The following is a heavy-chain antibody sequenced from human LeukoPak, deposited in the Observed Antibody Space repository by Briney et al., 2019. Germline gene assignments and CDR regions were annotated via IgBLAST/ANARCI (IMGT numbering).Heavy chain of an antibody. V-gene: IGHV1-69*01. D-gene: IGHD2-2*02. J-gene: IGHJ5*02. Sequence: SVKVSCNASGRTFSSYAISWVRQAPGQGLERMGGIIPIFGTANYAQKFQGRVTITADESTSTAYMELSSLRSEDTAVYYCARAKDIVVVPAAIPENWFDPWGQGTLVTVSS. CDR2: IIPIFGTA. CDR1: GRTFSSYA. CDR3: ARAKDIVVVPAAIPENWFDP.